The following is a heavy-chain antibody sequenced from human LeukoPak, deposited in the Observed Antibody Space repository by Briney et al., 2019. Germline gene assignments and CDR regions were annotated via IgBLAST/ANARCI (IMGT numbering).Heavy chain of an antibody. CDR3: ARVFFYGGNSVPFDY. CDR1: VYTFTNYY. CDR2: INPNNDGT. D-gene: IGHD4-23*01. J-gene: IGHJ4*02. Sequence: ASVRVSFTASVYTFTNYYMHWVRQAPGQGREWMGWINPNNDGTNYAAQKFQGRVTMTRDTSISTAYMELSSLTSDDTAVYYCARVFFYGGNSVPFDYWGQGTLVTVSS. V-gene: IGHV1-2*02.